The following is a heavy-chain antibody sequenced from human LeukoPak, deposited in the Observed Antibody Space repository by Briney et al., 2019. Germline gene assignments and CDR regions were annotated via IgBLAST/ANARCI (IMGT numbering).Heavy chain of an antibody. J-gene: IGHJ3*02. CDR2: IYYSGST. Sequence: PSETLSLTCTVSGGSISGYYWSWIRQPPGKGLEWIGYIYYSGSTNYNPSLKSRVTISVDTSKNQFSLKLSSVTAADTAVYYCARSPVRDDAFDIWGQGTMVTVSS. V-gene: IGHV4-59*01. CDR1: GGSISGYY. CDR3: ARSPVRDDAFDI. D-gene: IGHD4-17*01.